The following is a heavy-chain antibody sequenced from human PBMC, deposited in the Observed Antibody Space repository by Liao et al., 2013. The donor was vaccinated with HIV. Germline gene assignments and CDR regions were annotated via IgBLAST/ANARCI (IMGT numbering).Heavy chain of an antibody. CDR1: GGSIRTYY. J-gene: IGHJ3*02. V-gene: IGHV4-59*12. CDR2: IYFSGST. D-gene: IGHD4-17*01. CDR3: ATEGRGPTVTGGAFDI. Sequence: QVQLQESGPGLVKPSETLSLTCTASGGSIRTYYWSWIRQPPGKGLEWIGYIYFSGSTDYNPSVKSRVTISVDPFKKQFSLRLSSVTAADTAIYYCATEGRGPTVTGGAFDIWGPGTLVSVSS.